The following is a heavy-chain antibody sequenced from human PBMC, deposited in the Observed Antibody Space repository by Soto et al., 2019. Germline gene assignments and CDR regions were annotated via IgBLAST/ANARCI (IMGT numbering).Heavy chain of an antibody. V-gene: IGHV4-34*01. Sequence: QVQLQQWGAGLLKPSETLSLTCAVYGGSFSGYYWSWIRQPPGKGLGWIGEINHSGSTNYNPSLKSRVTISVDTSKNQFSLKLSSVTAADTAVYYCARGTSLYYDFWSGYHHNWFDPWGQGTLVTVSS. CDR2: INHSGST. CDR1: GGSFSGYY. D-gene: IGHD3-3*01. CDR3: ARGTSLYYDFWSGYHHNWFDP. J-gene: IGHJ5*02.